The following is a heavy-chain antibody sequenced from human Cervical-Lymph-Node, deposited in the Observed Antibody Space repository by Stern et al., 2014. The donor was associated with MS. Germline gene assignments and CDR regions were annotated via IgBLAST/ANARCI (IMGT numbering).Heavy chain of an antibody. V-gene: IGHV1-2*06. CDR3: ARGLGVTAFDF. CDR2: IYPNSGDS. Sequence: QVQLVQSGAEVKKPGASVKVSCKSSGYTFTDYYFHWVRQAPGQGLEWMGRIYPNSGDSINAEKFRGRVIMTRDTSIRTLYLEMSGLRADDTAVYYCARGLGVTAFDFWGQGTLVTVSS. J-gene: IGHJ4*02. CDR1: GYTFTDYY. D-gene: IGHD1-26*01.